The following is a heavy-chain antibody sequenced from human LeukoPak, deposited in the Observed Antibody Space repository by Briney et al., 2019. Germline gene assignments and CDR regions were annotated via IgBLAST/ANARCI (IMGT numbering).Heavy chain of an antibody. CDR3: ARPPYYYDSSGYYYGAFDI. CDR1: GFSISSAYF. CDR2: IYHSGST. Sequence: SSETLSLTCAVSGFSISSAYFWGWIRPPPGKGPEWIGTIYHSGSTYYNPSLKSRVTISIDTSNNHFSLNLSSVSAADTAVYFCARPPYYYDSSGYYYGAFDIWGQGTMVTVSS. V-gene: IGHV4-38-2*01. D-gene: IGHD3-22*01. J-gene: IGHJ3*02.